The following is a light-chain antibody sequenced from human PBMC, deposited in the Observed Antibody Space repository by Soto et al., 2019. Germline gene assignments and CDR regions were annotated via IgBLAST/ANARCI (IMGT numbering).Light chain of an antibody. CDR2: KAS. Sequence: IQLTQSPSSLSASVGNIFTIPCRASQGISSYLAWYQQKPGKAPKLLIHKASSLQSGVPSRFSGRGAGTDFTLTSSSLHPDDFATYYCQQYNSYSPTFGQGTKVDIK. J-gene: IGKJ1*01. V-gene: IGKV1-5*03. CDR3: QQYNSYSPT. CDR1: QGISSY.